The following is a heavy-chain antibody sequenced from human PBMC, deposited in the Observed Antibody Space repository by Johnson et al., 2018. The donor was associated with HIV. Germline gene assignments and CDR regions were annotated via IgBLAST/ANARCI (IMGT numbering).Heavy chain of an antibody. Sequence: QVQLVESGGGVVQPGRSLRLSCAASGFTFSSYDMHWVRQAPGKGLEWVAAISYDGSNKYYADSVKGRFPISRDNSKTPLYLQMNSLRAEDTAVYYCARDKTTGWYDDAFDVWGEGTMVTVSS. CDR1: GFTFSSYD. D-gene: IGHD6-19*01. CDR3: ARDKTTGWYDDAFDV. V-gene: IGHV3-30*19. CDR2: ISYDGSNK. J-gene: IGHJ3*01.